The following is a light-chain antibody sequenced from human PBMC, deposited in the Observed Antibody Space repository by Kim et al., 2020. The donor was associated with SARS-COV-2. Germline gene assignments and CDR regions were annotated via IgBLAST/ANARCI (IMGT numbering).Light chain of an antibody. CDR1: SSGFGGYGGYTY. Sequence: QSALTQPPSASGSPGQSVTISCSGASSGFGGYGGYTYVSWYQQHPGNAPKLIIYEVTKRPSGVPNRFSGSKSGNTAFLTVSGLQAEDEADYYCTTHANSNYIFGTGTKVT. CDR2: EVT. CDR3: TTHANSNYI. V-gene: IGLV2-8*01. J-gene: IGLJ1*01.